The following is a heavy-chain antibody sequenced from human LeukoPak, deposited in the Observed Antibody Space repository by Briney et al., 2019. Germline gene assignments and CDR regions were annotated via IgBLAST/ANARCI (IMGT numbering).Heavy chain of an antibody. Sequence: SVKVSCKASGGTFSSYAISWVRQAPGQGLEWMGGIIPIFGTANYAQKFQGRVTITADESTSTAYMELSSLRSEDTALYYCAKDIATFENYYYYGMDVWGQGTTVTVSS. D-gene: IGHD2/OR15-2a*01. J-gene: IGHJ6*02. CDR2: IIPIFGTA. CDR3: AKDIATFENYYYYGMDV. CDR1: GGTFSSYA. V-gene: IGHV1-69*13.